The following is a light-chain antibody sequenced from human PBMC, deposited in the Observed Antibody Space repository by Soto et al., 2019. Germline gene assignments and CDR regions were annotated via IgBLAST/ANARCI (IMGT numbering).Light chain of an antibody. CDR2: GAS. V-gene: IGKV3-20*01. Sequence: EIVMTQSPATLSVSPGERATLSCRASQSVSIDLAWYQQTPGQAPRLLIYGASTRATGIPDRFSGSGSGTDFTLTINRLEPEDFAVYYCQQYGSSITFGQGTRLEIK. CDR3: QQYGSSIT. CDR1: QSVSID. J-gene: IGKJ5*01.